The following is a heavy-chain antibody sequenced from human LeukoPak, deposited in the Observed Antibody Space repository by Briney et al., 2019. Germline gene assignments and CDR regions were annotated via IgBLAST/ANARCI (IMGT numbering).Heavy chain of an antibody. CDR2: ISPTGGTT. J-gene: IGHJ4*02. D-gene: IGHD6-6*01. V-gene: IGHV3-74*01. CDR3: ARGPNSNWSGLDF. Sequence: GGSLRLSCTASGFSFSGHWMHWARQLPGKGLVWVSRISPTGGTTSYADSVKGRFTVSRDNAKNTLYLQVNNLRAEDTAVYYCARGPNSNWSGLDFWGQGTLLTVSS. CDR1: GFSFSGHW.